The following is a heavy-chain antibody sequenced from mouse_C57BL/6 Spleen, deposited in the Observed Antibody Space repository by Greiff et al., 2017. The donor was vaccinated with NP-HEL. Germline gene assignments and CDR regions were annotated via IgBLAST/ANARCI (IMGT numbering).Heavy chain of an antibody. CDR2: ISDGGSYT. CDR3: ARDYYGSSDWFAY. J-gene: IGHJ3*01. CDR1: GFTFSSYA. V-gene: IGHV5-4*01. D-gene: IGHD1-1*01. Sequence: DVQLVESGGGLVKPGGSLKLSCAASGFTFSSYAMSWVRQTPEKRLEWVATISDGGSYTYYPDNVKGRFTISRDNAKNNLYLQMSHLKSEDTAMYYCARDYYGSSDWFAYWGQGTLVTVSA.